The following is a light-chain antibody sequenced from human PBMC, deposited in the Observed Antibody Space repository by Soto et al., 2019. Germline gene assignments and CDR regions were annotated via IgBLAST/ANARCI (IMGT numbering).Light chain of an antibody. CDR2: DAS. CDR3: QQRSNWPT. Sequence: EIVFTQSPATLSFSPGESATLSCRASQSVSSYLAWYQQKPGQAPMLLIYDASNSATGIPARFSGSGSGTDFPLTISSIEPDDFAVYYCQQRSNWPTFGGGTKVEIK. CDR1: QSVSSY. V-gene: IGKV3-11*01. J-gene: IGKJ4*01.